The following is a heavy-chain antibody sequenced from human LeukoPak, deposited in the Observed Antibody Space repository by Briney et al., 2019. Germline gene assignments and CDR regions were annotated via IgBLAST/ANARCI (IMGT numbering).Heavy chain of an antibody. J-gene: IGHJ4*02. CDR2: IYPGDSDT. CDR3: ARLTPSGSLTFDY. V-gene: IGHV5-51*01. CDR1: GYTFTSYW. D-gene: IGHD1-26*01. Sequence: GESLKISCQSSGYTFTSYWIGWVRQMPGKGLEWMGIIYPGDSDTRYSPSFQGQVTISADKSISTAYLQWSSLKASDTAMYYCARLTPSGSLTFDYWGQGTLVTVSS.